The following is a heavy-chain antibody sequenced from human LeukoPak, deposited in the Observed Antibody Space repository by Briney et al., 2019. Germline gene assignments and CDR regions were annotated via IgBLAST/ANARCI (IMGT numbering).Heavy chain of an antibody. CDR1: GFTFSDHW. V-gene: IGHV3-74*01. D-gene: IGHD2-8*02. CDR2: IDSAGSTT. J-gene: IGHJ5*02. CDR3: ARRCTGGDCYSEP. Sequence: GGSLRLSCAASGFTFSDHWMHWVRQAPGKGLMWVSRIDSAGSTTSYADSVKGRFTISRGNAKNTLHLQMNSLRAEDTAVYFCARRCTGGDCYSEPWGQGTLVTVSS.